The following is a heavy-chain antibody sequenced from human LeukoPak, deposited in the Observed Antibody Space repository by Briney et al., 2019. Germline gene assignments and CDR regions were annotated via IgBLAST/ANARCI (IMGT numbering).Heavy chain of an antibody. D-gene: IGHD6-25*01. CDR3: ARDRLNYYYYYMDV. CDR1: GFTFSSYG. V-gene: IGHV3-30*02. Sequence: GGSLRLSCAASGFTFSSYGMYWVRQAPGKGLEWVAFIRYDGSNKYYADSVKGRFTISRDNAKNSLYLQMNSLRAEDTAVYYCARDRLNYYYYYMDVWGKGTTVTISS. CDR2: IRYDGSNK. J-gene: IGHJ6*03.